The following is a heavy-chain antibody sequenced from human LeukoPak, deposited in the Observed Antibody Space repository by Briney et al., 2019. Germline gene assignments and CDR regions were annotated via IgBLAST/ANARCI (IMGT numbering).Heavy chain of an antibody. CDR1: RLTLSNYF. V-gene: IGHV3-7*01. Sequence: GGSLRLSPAPSRLTLSNYFMSGVRQAPGEGLEWVASIKGDGSEKNYVDSVKGRFTISRDNAKNSLLLQMNSLRAEDTAVYFCARDRGWRSGGYYLYYFDFWGQGTLVTVS. CDR2: IKGDGSEK. CDR3: ARDRGWRSGGYYLYYFDF. D-gene: IGHD3-22*01. J-gene: IGHJ4*02.